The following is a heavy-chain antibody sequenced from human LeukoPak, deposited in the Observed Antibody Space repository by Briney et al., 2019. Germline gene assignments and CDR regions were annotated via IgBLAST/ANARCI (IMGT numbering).Heavy chain of an antibody. V-gene: IGHV3-30*02. D-gene: IGHD3-16*01. CDR2: IRHDESEI. CDR1: GFTFSDYG. Sequence: GGSLRLSCAASGFTFSDYGMHWVRQAPGKGLEWVAFIRHDESEIYYADSVKGRFTISRDNSKNTLFLQMNSLRVEDTAVYYCTLSYSDYWGQGILVTVSS. J-gene: IGHJ4*02. CDR3: TLSYSDY.